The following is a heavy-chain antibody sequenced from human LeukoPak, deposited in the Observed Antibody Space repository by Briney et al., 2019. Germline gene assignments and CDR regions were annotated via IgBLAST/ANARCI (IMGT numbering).Heavy chain of an antibody. Sequence: GGSLRLSCAASGFTFSTYWMHWVRQAPGKGLVWVSRINSDGSRTNYAASVKGRFTISRDNAKSTPYLQMNSLRAEDTAVYYCARGPIQYSGRYYVGDYWGQGTLVTVSS. CDR2: INSDGSRT. D-gene: IGHD1-26*01. V-gene: IGHV3-74*01. J-gene: IGHJ4*02. CDR1: GFTFSTYW. CDR3: ARGPIQYSGRYYVGDY.